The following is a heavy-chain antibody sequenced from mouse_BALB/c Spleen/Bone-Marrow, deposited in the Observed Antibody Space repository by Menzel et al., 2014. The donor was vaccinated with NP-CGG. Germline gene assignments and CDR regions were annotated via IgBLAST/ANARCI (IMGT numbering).Heavy chain of an antibody. CDR2: INPDSSTI. CDR3: ARQDYYGYLNY. Sequence: EVMLVESGGGLVQPGGSLKLSCAASGFDFSRYWMSWVRQAPGKGLEWIGEINPDSSTINYTPSLKDKFIISRDNAKNTLYLRLNKVRSEDTALYYCARQDYYGYLNYWGQGTTLTVSS. V-gene: IGHV4-1*02. D-gene: IGHD1-1*01. J-gene: IGHJ2*01. CDR1: GFDFSRYW.